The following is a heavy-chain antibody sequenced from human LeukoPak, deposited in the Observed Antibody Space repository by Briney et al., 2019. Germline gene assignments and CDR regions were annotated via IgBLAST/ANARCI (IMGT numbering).Heavy chain of an antibody. CDR2: IYTSGST. CDR3: ARGVHCSSTSCYSQSFDY. CDR1: GGSISSYY. D-gene: IGHD2-2*01. J-gene: IGHJ4*02. V-gene: IGHV4-4*07. Sequence: SETLSLTCTVSGGSISSYYWSWIRQPAGKGLEWIGRIYTSGSTNYNPSLKSRVTMSVDTSKNQFSLKLSSVTAADTAVYYCARGVHCSSTSCYSQSFDYWGQGTLVTVSS.